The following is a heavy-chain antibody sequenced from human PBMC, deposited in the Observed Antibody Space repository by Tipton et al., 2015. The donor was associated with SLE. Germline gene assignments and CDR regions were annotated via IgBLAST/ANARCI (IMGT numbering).Heavy chain of an antibody. D-gene: IGHD4-17*01. J-gene: IGHJ3*02. CDR3: ARDYTVNAFDI. CDR2: ISYSGST. Sequence: TLSLTCTVSGASISSSIYYWGWIRQPPGKGLEWIGSISYSGSTSYNPSLKSRVTTALDTSKNQFSLKLSSVTAADTAVYYCARDYTVNAFDIWGQGTMVTVSS. V-gene: IGHV4-39*07. CDR1: GASISSSIYY.